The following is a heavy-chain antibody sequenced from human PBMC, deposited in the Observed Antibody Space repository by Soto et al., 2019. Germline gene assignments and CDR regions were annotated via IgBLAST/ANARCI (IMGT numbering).Heavy chain of an antibody. J-gene: IGHJ4*02. CDR1: GGSISSSSYY. V-gene: IGHV4-39*01. CDR3: ASNDYIWGSYRSPIDY. D-gene: IGHD3-16*02. CDR2: IYYSGST. Sequence: QLQLQESGPGLVKPSETLSLTCTVSGGSISSSSYYWGWIRQPPGKGLEWIGSIYYSGSTYYNPSLKSRGTKSEDTFKNQSSQKLSSVTCADAAVYYCASNDYIWGSYRSPIDYWGQGTLVTVSS.